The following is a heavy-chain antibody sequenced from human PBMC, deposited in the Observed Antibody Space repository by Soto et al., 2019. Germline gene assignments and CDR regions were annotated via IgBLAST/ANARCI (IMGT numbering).Heavy chain of an antibody. J-gene: IGHJ4*02. V-gene: IGHV4-59*08. D-gene: IGHD1-26*01. CDR3: ASLCGGYAVPHFDY. Sequence: SETLSLTCTVSGGSINHYYLTWIRQPPEKGLEWMGYIYYSGTTTNCNPSLKSRVTLSVDTSKNQFSLKLSSVTAADTAVYYCASLCGGYAVPHFDYLGQGTVVTVSA. CDR2: IYYSGTTT. CDR1: GGSINHYY.